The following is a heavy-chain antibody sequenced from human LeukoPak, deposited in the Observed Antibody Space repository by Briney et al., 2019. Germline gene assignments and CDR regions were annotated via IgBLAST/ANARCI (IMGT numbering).Heavy chain of an antibody. V-gene: IGHV3-53*01. CDR3: ARGGYDIGNWFDP. D-gene: IGHD3-9*01. CDR1: GFTVSSNY. CDR2: IYSGGST. Sequence: PGGSLRLSCAASGFTVSSNYMSWVRQAPGKGLEWVSVIYSGGSTYYADSVEGRFTISRDNSKNTLYLQMNSLRAEDTAVYYCARGGYDIGNWFDPWGQGTLVTVSS. J-gene: IGHJ5*02.